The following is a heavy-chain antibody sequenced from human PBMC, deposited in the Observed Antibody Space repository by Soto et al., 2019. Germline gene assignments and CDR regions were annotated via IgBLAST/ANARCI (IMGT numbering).Heavy chain of an antibody. CDR1: GGFVSSGNYY. D-gene: IGHD1-1*01. Sequence: QEQLQQWGAGLLKPSETLSLTCAVYGGFVSSGNYYWSWIRQPPGKGLEWIGEMSHSGGTHFNPSRKSRVTISVDTSKHQFSLKMSSVTAADTALYYCARVERGTATTVVDAFDIWGPGTMVTVSS. J-gene: IGHJ3*02. CDR2: MSHSGGT. V-gene: IGHV4-34*01. CDR3: ARVERGTATTVVDAFDI.